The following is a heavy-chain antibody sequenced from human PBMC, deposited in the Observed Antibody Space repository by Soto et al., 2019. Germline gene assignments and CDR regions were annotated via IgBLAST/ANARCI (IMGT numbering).Heavy chain of an antibody. CDR2: ISGSGGST. D-gene: IGHD1-26*01. CDR3: AKVPVGATGRFDY. Sequence: LRLSCAGSGYTFSNYAMSWVRQAPGKGLAWVSAISGSGGSTYYADSVKGRFTISRDNSKNTLYLQMNSLRAEDTALYYCAKVPVGATGRFDYWGQGTLVTVSS. CDR1: GYTFSNYA. J-gene: IGHJ4*02. V-gene: IGHV3-23*01.